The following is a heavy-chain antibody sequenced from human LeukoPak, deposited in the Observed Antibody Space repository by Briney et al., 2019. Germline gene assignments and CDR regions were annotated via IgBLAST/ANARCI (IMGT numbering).Heavy chain of an antibody. CDR1: GVSVSSVSYY. V-gene: IGHV4-61*01. Sequence: SETLSLTCTVSGVSVSSVSYYWSWIRQPPGKGLEWIGYIYYSGSTNYHPSLKSRVTISVDTSKNQFSLKLSSVTAADTAVYNCARGSSSLEWLLYLDYYYMDVWGKGTTVTVSS. J-gene: IGHJ6*03. CDR2: IYYSGST. D-gene: IGHD3-3*01. CDR3: ARGSSSLEWLLYLDYYYMDV.